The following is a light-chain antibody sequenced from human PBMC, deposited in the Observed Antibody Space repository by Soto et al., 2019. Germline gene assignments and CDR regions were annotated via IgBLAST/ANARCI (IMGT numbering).Light chain of an antibody. Sequence: EIVMQQSPATLSVSPGARSPLSCRASQNVRSNLAWYQQKPGQAPRLLIYGASTRATGIPARFSGRGSGTEFILTISSLQSEEFAVYYCQQYDDWPETFGKGNKVDIK. CDR1: QNVRSN. CDR2: GAS. CDR3: QQYDDWPET. V-gene: IGKV3-15*01. J-gene: IGKJ1*01.